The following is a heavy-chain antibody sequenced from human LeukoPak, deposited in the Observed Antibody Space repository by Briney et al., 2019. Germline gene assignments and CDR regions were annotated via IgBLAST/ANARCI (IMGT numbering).Heavy chain of an antibody. CDR3: ARSGGYVDSGDY. J-gene: IGHJ4*02. CDR1: GGSISSYY. CDR2: IYYSGST. D-gene: IGHD5-12*01. V-gene: IGHV4-59*13. Sequence: SETLSLTCTVSGGSISSYYWSWIRQPPGKALDGIGYIYYSGSTNYNPSLKSRVTISVDTSKNQFSLKLSSVTAADTAVYYCARSGGYVDSGDYWGQGTLVTVSS.